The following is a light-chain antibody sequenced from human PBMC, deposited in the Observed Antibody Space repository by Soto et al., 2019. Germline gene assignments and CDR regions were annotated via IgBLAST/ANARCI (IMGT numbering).Light chain of an antibody. CDR1: QDISNF. CDR2: SAS. J-gene: IGKJ4*01. V-gene: IGKV1-16*02. Sequence: DIQMTQSPSSLSASVGDTVTITCRASQDISNFLAWFQQKPGKAPESLIFSASSLQSGVPSKFSGSGSGTDFTLSISNLQPEDFATDYCQQYHSYPVTVGGGTKVEIK. CDR3: QQYHSYPVT.